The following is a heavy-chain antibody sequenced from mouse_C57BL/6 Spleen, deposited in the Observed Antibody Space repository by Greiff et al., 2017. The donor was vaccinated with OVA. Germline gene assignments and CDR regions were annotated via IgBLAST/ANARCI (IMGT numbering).Heavy chain of an antibody. Sequence: EVQRVESGGGLVQPKGSLKLSCAASGFTFNTYAMHWVRQAPGKGLEWVARIRRKSSNYATYYADSVKDRFTISRDDSQSMLYLQMNNLKTEDTAMYYCVREDYYYGSSFYWYFDVWGTGTTVTVSS. V-gene: IGHV10-3*01. D-gene: IGHD1-1*01. CDR3: VREDYYYGSSFYWYFDV. J-gene: IGHJ1*03. CDR2: IRRKSSNYAT. CDR1: GFTFNTYA.